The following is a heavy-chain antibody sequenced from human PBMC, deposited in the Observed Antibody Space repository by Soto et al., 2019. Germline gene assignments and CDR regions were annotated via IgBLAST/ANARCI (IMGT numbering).Heavy chain of an antibody. D-gene: IGHD1-7*01. J-gene: IGHJ6*02. V-gene: IGHV4-31*02. CDR2: IYYSGST. CDR1: GCSISGGGVY. Sequence: TLSLIWTFSGCSISGGGVYWSWIRQHPGKGLEWIGYIYYSGSTYYNPSLKSRVTISVDTSKNQFSLKLSSVTAADTAVYYCARDRVGYNWNSDYYYGMDVWGQGTTVTVSS. CDR3: ARDRVGYNWNSDYYYGMDV.